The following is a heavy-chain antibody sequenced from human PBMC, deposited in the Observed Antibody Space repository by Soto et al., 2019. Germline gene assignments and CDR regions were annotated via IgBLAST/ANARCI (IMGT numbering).Heavy chain of an antibody. Sequence: EVQLLESGGGLVQPGGSLRLSCAASGFTFSNYAVTWVRQAPGKGLEWVSTISGSGGSTYYADSVKGRFTISRDNSKNTLYLQMNSLRAEDTAVYYCAKDQGSSWYEIDYWGQVNLVTVSS. D-gene: IGHD6-13*01. V-gene: IGHV3-23*01. CDR2: ISGSGGST. J-gene: IGHJ4*02. CDR1: GFTFSNYA. CDR3: AKDQGSSWYEIDY.